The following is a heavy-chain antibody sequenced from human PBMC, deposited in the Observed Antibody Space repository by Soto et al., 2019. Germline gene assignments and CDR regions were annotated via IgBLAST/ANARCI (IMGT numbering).Heavy chain of an antibody. J-gene: IGHJ4*02. Sequence: QVQLVQSGAEVKKPGASVKVSCKPSGYTFNTYYLHWVRQAPGQALEWMGVIHPSGGGTTYAQKFLGIVTVTRDTSTSTVFMELSRLRSDDTAVYYCARGGHIAVVTASFDYWGQGTLVTVSS. CDR3: ARGGHIAVVTASFDY. CDR1: GYTFNTYY. V-gene: IGHV1-46*02. D-gene: IGHD2-21*02. CDR2: IHPSGGGT.